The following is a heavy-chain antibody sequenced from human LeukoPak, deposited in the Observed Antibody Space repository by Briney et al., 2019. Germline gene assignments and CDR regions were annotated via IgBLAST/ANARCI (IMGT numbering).Heavy chain of an antibody. CDR1: GFIFKSHA. J-gene: IGHJ3*02. CDR3: ARSRRRFAHDAFDI. V-gene: IGHV3-53*01. CDR2: IYSGGST. Sequence: GGSLRLSCAASGFIFKSHAMSWVRQAPGKGLEWVSVIYSGGSTYYADSVKGRFTISRDNSKNTLYLQMNSLRAEDTAVYYCARSRRRFAHDAFDIWGQGTMVTVSS. D-gene: IGHD6-13*01.